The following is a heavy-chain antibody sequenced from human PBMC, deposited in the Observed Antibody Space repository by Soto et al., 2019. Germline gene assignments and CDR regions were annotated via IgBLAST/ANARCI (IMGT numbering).Heavy chain of an antibody. V-gene: IGHV3-30*18. J-gene: IGHJ4*02. Sequence: QVQLVESGGGVVQPGRSLRLSCAASGFTFSSYGMHWVRQAPGKGLEWVAVISYDGSNKYYADSVKGRFTISRDNSKNTLYLQMNSLRAEDTAVYYSAKEGCSGGSCYFFDYWGQGTLVTVSS. CDR2: ISYDGSNK. D-gene: IGHD2-15*01. CDR1: GFTFSSYG. CDR3: AKEGCSGGSCYFFDY.